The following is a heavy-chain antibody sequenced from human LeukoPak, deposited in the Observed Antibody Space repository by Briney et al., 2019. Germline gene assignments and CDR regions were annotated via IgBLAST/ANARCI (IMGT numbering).Heavy chain of an antibody. CDR3: ARDYYPSGWYGY. Sequence: ASVKVSCKASGYTFTGYYMHWVRQAPGQGLEWMGWINPNSGGTNYAQKFQGRVTMTRDTSISTAYMELGRLRSDDTAVYYCARDYYPSGWYGYWGQGTLVTVSS. CDR1: GYTFTGYY. J-gene: IGHJ4*02. V-gene: IGHV1-2*02. CDR2: INPNSGGT. D-gene: IGHD6-19*01.